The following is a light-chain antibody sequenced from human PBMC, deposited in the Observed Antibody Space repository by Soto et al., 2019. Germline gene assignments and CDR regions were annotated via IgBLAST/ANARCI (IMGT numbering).Light chain of an antibody. Sequence: QSALTQPPSASGSPGQSVTISCTGTSNDIGAYNYVSWYQQYPGKAPKLIIYEVFRRPSGVPDRFSGSKSGNTASLTVSGLQPEDVADYYCSSYAGRATGVFGTGTKVTV. CDR3: SSYAGRATGV. CDR2: EVF. J-gene: IGLJ1*01. V-gene: IGLV2-8*01. CDR1: SNDIGAYNY.